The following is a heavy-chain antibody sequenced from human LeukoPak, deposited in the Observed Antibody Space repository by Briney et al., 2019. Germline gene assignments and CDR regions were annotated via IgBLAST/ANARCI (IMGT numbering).Heavy chain of an antibody. CDR3: ARDEAGSLDY. CDR1: GGSISSGGYY. V-gene: IGHV4-31*03. CDR2: IYYSGST. J-gene: IGHJ4*02. D-gene: IGHD6-19*01. Sequence: SETLSLTCTVSGGSISSGGYYWSWIRQHPGKGLEWIGYIYYSGSTYYNPSLESRVTISVDTSKNQFSLKLSSVTAADTAVYYCARDEAGSLDYWGQGTLVTVSS.